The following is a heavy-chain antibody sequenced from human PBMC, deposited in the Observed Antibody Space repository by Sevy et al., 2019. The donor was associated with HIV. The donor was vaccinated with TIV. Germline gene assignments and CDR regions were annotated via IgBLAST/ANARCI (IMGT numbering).Heavy chain of an antibody. CDR2: FEPKTDGETT. J-gene: IGHJ4*02. CDR1: GFTFSDAW. Sequence: GSLRLSCAASGFTFSDAWMSWVRQAPGKGLEWVGRFEPKTDGETTDYAAPVKGRFTISRDDSKTTLYLQMNSLKTEDTAVYYCTTTVTTPWAFDYWGQGTLVTVSS. CDR3: TTTVTTPWAFDY. D-gene: IGHD4-17*01. V-gene: IGHV3-15*04.